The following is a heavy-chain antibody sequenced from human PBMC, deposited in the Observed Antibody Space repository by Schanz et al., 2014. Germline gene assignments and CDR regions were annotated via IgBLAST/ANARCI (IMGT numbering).Heavy chain of an antibody. Sequence: EVQLVESGGVVVRPGGSLRLSCAASGFTFSIYGMSWVRQAPGKGLEWVGRIENNANGATTDYAAPVKGRFTVSRDDSRNTLYLQMNTLRTDDTALYYCTTFNNRDALYIWGQGTMXSVSS. V-gene: IGHV3-15*04. CDR3: TTFNNRDALYI. D-gene: IGHD1-20*01. CDR2: IENNANGATT. CDR1: GFTFSIYG. J-gene: IGHJ3*02.